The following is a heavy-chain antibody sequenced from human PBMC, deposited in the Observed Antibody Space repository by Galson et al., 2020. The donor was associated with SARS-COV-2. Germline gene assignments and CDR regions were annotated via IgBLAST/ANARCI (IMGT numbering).Heavy chain of an antibody. CDR3: ARHALYGSGSYFFDL. V-gene: IGHV3-53*01. CDR2: IFGGGST. J-gene: IGHJ4*02. D-gene: IGHD3-10*01. Sequence: GGSLRLSCAASDFTVSGTYMSWVRLAPGKGLEWVSVIFGGGSTYYADSVKGRFSISRDHSNNTLYLQMNSLRAEDTAVYYCARHALYGSGSYFFDLWGQGTLVTVSS. CDR1: DFTVSGTY.